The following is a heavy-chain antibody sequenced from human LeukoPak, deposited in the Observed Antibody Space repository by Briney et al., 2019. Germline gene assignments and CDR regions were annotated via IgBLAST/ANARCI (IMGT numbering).Heavy chain of an antibody. CDR2: INTDGSST. CDR3: ARADWEHGSYYHYFDY. J-gene: IGHJ4*02. D-gene: IGHD1-26*01. V-gene: IGHV3-74*01. Sequence: PGGSLRLSCAASGFTFSSYWMHWVRQAPGKGLMWVSRINTDGSSTSYADSVKGRFTISRDNAKNTLYLQMNSLRAEDTAVYYCARADWEHGSYYHYFDYWGQGTLVTVSS. CDR1: GFTFSSYW.